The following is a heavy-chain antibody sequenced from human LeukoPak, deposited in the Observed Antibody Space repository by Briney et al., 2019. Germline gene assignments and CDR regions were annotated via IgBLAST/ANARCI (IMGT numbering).Heavy chain of an antibody. CDR2: IYYSGST. J-gene: IGHJ6*02. CDR3: ARQGYSSSAGSQVFYGLDV. CDR1: GGSISSGGYY. V-gene: IGHV4-31*03. D-gene: IGHD6-6*01. Sequence: SQTLSLTCTVSGGSISSGGYYWSWIRQHPGKGLEWIGYIYYSGSTYYNPSLKSRVTISVDTSKNQFSLKLSSVTAADTAVYYCARQGYSSSAGSQVFYGLDVWGQGTTVTVSS.